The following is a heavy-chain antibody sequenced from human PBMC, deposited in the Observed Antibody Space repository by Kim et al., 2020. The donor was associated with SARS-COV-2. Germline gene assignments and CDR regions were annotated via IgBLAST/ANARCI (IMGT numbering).Heavy chain of an antibody. J-gene: IGHJ4*02. Sequence: SETLSLTCTVSGGSISSSSYYWGWIRQPPGKGLEWIGSIYYSGSTYYNPSLKSRVTISVDTSKNQFSLKLSSVTAADTTVYYCGAVAGTRYFDYWGQGTL. D-gene: IGHD6-19*01. CDR1: GGSISSSSYY. V-gene: IGHV4-39*01. CDR2: IYYSGST. CDR3: GAVAGTRYFDY.